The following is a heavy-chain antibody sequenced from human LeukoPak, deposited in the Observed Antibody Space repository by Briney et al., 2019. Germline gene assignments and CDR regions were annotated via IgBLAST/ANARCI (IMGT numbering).Heavy chain of an antibody. CDR2: IYYSGGT. Sequence: SETLSLTCTVSGGSISSYYWSWIRQPPGKGLEWIGYIYYSGGTNYNPSLKSRVTISVDTSKNQFSLKLSSVTAADTAVYYCARGMSSGWSPNAFDIWGQGTMVTVSS. J-gene: IGHJ3*02. CDR1: GGSISSYY. CDR3: ARGMSSGWSPNAFDI. D-gene: IGHD6-19*01. V-gene: IGHV4-59*01.